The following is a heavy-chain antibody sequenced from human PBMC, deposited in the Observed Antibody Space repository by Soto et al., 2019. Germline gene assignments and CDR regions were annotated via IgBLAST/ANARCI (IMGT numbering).Heavy chain of an antibody. CDR2: IGTRTSIV. V-gene: IGHV3-11*01. CDR3: ARGARWLQFDNDY. Sequence: GGSLRLSXAASGFTVSDYYMSWIRQAPGKGLEWVSYIGTRTSIVYYADSVKGRFTVSRDDAKNSLDLQMNSLRAEDTAVYYCARGARWLQFDNDYWGQGTLVTVSS. CDR1: GFTVSDYY. J-gene: IGHJ4*02. D-gene: IGHD5-12*01.